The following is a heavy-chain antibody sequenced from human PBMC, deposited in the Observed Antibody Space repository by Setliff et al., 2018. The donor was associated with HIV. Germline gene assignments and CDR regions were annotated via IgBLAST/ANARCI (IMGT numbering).Heavy chain of an antibody. Sequence: GESLRLSCAASGFNIGDHAMSWVRQTPGRGLEWVTSMDDGRRQTSYMYYGDSMRGRVSISRDYAKNSLYLQMNSLRAEDTAVYYCAKDHGGVDIVATIPHHYYYYGMDVWGQGTTVTVSS. V-gene: IGHV3-21*01. CDR3: AKDHGGVDIVATIPHHYYYYGMDV. D-gene: IGHD5-12*01. J-gene: IGHJ6*02. CDR1: GFNIGDHA. CDR2: MDDGRRQTSYM.